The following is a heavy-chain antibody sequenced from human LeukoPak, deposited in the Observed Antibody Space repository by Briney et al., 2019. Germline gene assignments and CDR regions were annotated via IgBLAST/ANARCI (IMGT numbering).Heavy chain of an antibody. CDR3: ARWAVAIDY. Sequence: SETLSLTCTVSGGSISSYYWSWIRQPPGKGLEWIGYIYYSGSTNYNPSPKSRVTISVDTSKNQFSLKLSSVTAADTAVYYCARWAVAIDYWGQGTLVTVSS. CDR1: GGSISSYY. D-gene: IGHD6-19*01. CDR2: IYYSGST. V-gene: IGHV4-59*08. J-gene: IGHJ4*02.